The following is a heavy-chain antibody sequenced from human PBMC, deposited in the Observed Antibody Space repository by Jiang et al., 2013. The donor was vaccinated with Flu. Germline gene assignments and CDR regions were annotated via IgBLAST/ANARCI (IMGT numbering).Heavy chain of an antibody. CDR2: IKQDGSEK. CDR3: ASVMVRGVVTFYYYYAMDV. D-gene: IGHD3-10*01. J-gene: IGHJ6*02. V-gene: IGHV3-7*03. CDR1: GFTFNVYW. Sequence: GLVQPGGSLRLSCAASGFTFNVYWMNWVRQAPGKGLEWVASIKQDGSEKYYVDSVKGRFTISRDNAKNSLYLQMNNLRAEDTAVYYCASVMVRGVVTFYYYYAMDVWGQGTTVTVSS.